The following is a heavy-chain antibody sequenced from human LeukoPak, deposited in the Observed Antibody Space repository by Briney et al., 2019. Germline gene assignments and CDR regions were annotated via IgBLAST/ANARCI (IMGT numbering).Heavy chain of an antibody. CDR1: GFTFISYA. J-gene: IGHJ4*02. Sequence: GGSLRLSCAASGFTFISYAMSWVRQAPVKGLEWVSIISGSGGSTYYADSVKGRFTISRDNSKNTLYLQMNSLRAEDTAVYYCAKDLRGVRLGELSLFSPYDYWGQGTLVTVSS. D-gene: IGHD3-16*02. CDR3: AKDLRGVRLGELSLFSPYDY. CDR2: ISGSGGST. V-gene: IGHV3-23*01.